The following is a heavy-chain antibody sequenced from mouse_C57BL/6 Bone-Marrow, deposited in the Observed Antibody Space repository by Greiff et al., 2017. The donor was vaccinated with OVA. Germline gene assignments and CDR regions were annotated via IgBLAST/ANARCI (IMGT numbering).Heavy chain of an antibody. CDR3: ARSLITTVVGYFDV. D-gene: IGHD1-1*01. J-gene: IGHJ1*03. CDR2: IWSGGST. CDR1: GFSLTSYG. Sequence: VKVEESGPGLVQPSQRLSITCTVSGFSLTSYGVHWVRQSPGKGLEWLGVIWSGGSTDYNAAFISRLSISKDNSKSQVFFKMNSLQADDTAIYYCARSLITTVVGYFDVWGTGTTVTVSS. V-gene: IGHV2-2*01.